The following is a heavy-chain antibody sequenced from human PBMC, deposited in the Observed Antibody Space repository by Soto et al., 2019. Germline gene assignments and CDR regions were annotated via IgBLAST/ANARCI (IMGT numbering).Heavy chain of an antibody. J-gene: IGHJ4*02. CDR2: ITTLFGTA. Sequence: QVQLVQSGAEVKKPGSSVKVSCKASGGTFSSYAISWVRQAPGQGLEWMGGITTLFGTANYAQKFQGSVPITGAESSFTAYIELSSLRSGVTAVYYCSSHRISRGRGVIPRSFLGFWGEGTLVTVSA. CDR3: SSHRISRGRGVIPRSFLGF. CDR1: GGTFSSYA. D-gene: IGHD3-10*01. V-gene: IGHV1-69*01.